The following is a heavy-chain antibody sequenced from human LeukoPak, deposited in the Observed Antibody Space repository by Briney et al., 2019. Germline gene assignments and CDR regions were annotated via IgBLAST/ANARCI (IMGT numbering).Heavy chain of an antibody. CDR2: IKQDGSEK. V-gene: IGHV3-7*01. Sequence: GGSLRPSCAASGFTFSSYWMSWVRQAPGKGLEWVAKIKQDGSEKYCMDSVKGRFTISRDNTKNSLFLQMNSLRAEDTAVYYCARYWGVYSSGWFDYWGQGTLVTVSS. CDR1: GFTFSSYW. D-gene: IGHD6-19*01. CDR3: ARYWGVYSSGWFDY. J-gene: IGHJ5*01.